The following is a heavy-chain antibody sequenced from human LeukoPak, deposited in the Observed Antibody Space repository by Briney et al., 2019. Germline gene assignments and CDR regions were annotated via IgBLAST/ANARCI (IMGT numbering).Heavy chain of an antibody. Sequence: SVKVSCKASEGTFSSYAISWVRQAPGQGLEWMGRIIPILGIANYAQKFQGRVTITADKSTSTAHMELSSLRSEDTVVYYCARGDGSGSASFDPWGKGTTVTVSS. V-gene: IGHV1-69*04. D-gene: IGHD3-10*01. J-gene: IGHJ6*04. CDR3: ARGDGSGSASFDP. CDR2: IIPILGIA. CDR1: EGTFSSYA.